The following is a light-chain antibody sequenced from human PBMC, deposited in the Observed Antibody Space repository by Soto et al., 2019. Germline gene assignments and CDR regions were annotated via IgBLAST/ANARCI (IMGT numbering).Light chain of an antibody. J-gene: IGKJ4*01. CDR3: QQYDSYPLT. CDR1: QSISSW. V-gene: IGKV1-5*03. Sequence: DTQMTQSPSTLSASVGDRVTITCRASQSISSWLAWYQQKPGKAPKLLIYKASTLHSGVPSSFSGRGSGTEFTLTISSLQPDDFATYYCQQYDSYPLTFGEGTMLEIK. CDR2: KAS.